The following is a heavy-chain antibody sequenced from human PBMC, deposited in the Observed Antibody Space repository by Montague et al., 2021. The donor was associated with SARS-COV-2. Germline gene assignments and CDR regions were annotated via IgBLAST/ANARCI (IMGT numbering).Heavy chain of an antibody. CDR2: INQGGAP. J-gene: IGHJ3*02. V-gene: IGHV4-34*01. CDR3: ARGRPVQGSFRHFDSISSGALDI. D-gene: IGHD3-9*01. Sequence: SETLSLTCAVYGGSLSGYYWTWIRQSPGKGLEWIGVINQGGAPNYTPSLKSRVTISLDTSKKQISLNLNSVTVADTAVFFCARGRPVQGSFRHFDSISSGALDIWAQGSLVIVSS. CDR1: GGSLSGYY.